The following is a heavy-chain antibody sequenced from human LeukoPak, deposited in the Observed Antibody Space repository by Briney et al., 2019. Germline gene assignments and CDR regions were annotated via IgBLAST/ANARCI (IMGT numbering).Heavy chain of an antibody. V-gene: IGHV4-30-2*01. CDR2: IYHSGST. CDR1: GGSISSGGYS. Sequence: SETLSLTCAVSGGSISSGGYSWSWIRQPPGKGLEWIGYIYHSGSTYYNPSLKSRVTISVDRSKNQFSLKLSSVTAADTAVYYCAGSMVRGLPDYWGQGTLVTVSS. D-gene: IGHD3-10*01. J-gene: IGHJ4*02. CDR3: AGSMVRGLPDY.